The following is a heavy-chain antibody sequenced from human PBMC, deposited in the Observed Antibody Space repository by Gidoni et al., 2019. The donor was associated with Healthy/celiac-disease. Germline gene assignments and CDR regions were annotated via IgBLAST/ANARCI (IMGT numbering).Heavy chain of an antibody. CDR3: ARDDRITIFGVVITPYYYYGMDV. Sequence: QVQLVQSGAEVKKPGASVKVSCKASGYTFTSYYMHGLRPAPGQGLEWMGIINPSGGSTSYAQKFQGRVTMTRDTSTSTVYMELSSLRSEDTAVYYCARDDRITIFGVVITPYYYYGMDVWGQGTTVTVSS. CDR2: INPSGGST. D-gene: IGHD3-3*01. V-gene: IGHV1-46*03. CDR1: GYTFTSYY. J-gene: IGHJ6*02.